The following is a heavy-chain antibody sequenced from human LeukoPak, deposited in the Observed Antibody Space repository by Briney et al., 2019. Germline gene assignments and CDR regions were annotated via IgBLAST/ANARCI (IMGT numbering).Heavy chain of an antibody. CDR1: GFTFSSYS. CDR2: IFSGGGT. V-gene: IGHV3-66*01. CDR3: MRDAS. J-gene: IGHJ4*02. Sequence: PGGSLRLSCAASGFTFSSYSMKWVRQAPGQGLEWVSAIFSGGGTYYADSVKGRFILSRDISKNTLYLQMNSLRAEDTAVYYCMRDASWGQGTLVTVSS.